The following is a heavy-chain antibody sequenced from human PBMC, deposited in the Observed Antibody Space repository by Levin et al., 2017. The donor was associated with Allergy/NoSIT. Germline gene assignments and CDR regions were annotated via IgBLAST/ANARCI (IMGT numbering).Heavy chain of an antibody. Sequence: PGGSLRLSCVGSGFTFTDAWMSWVRQAPGKGLEWVGRIKGKSDAGTTEYAAPVKDKFTIPRDDSKNTLYLQMNSLKNEDTAVYYCTTPAAGATFDYWGQGTLVTVSS. CDR3: TTPAAGATFDY. CDR1: GFTFTDAW. D-gene: IGHD1-26*01. V-gene: IGHV3-15*01. J-gene: IGHJ4*02. CDR2: IKGKSDAGTT.